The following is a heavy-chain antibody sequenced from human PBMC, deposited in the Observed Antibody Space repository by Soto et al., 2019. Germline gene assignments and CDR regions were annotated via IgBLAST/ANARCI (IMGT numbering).Heavy chain of an antibody. CDR3: ARPFSWGHDAFDI. CDR1: GGSITAGYY. V-gene: IGHV4-31*03. CDR2: IYDNENT. J-gene: IGHJ3*02. D-gene: IGHD6-13*01. Sequence: QMQLHQSGPGLVMSSQTLSLTCTVSGGSITAGYYWTWIRQPPGKGLEWIGRIYDNENTPYNPSLEGRISISVDTSKTQFTLNLPSVTAADTAGYYRARPFSWGHDAFDIWGQGPLITVSS.